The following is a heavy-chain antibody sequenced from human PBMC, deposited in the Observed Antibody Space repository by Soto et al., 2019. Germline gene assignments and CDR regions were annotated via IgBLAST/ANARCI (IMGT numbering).Heavy chain of an antibody. CDR1: GFTFSSNA. CDR3: XRDEGSGRPLDY. V-gene: IGHV3-30-3*01. Sequence: QVQLVESGGGVVQPGRSLRLSCAASGFTFSSNAMHWVRQAPGKGLEWVAVISHDGSNKYNADSVKGRFTISRDNSKNTLYLQXXXXXXXXXXXXXXXRDEGSGRPLDYXGXXTXVXVSS. D-gene: IGHD6-19*01. J-gene: IGHJ4*01. CDR2: ISHDGSNK.